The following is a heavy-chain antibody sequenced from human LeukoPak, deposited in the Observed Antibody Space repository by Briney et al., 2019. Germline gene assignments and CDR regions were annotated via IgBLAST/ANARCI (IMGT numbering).Heavy chain of an antibody. V-gene: IGHV3-21*04. CDR3: VRDRGTYRPIDY. CDR2: ISYTGTYI. D-gene: IGHD1-26*01. J-gene: IGHJ4*02. Sequence: GGSLRLSCAASAFSLNAYNMNWVRQAPGKGLEWVSSISYTGTYIYYADSVKGRFTISKDNAQNSLYLQMNSLRAEDTAIYYCVRDRGTYRPIDYWGQGTLVTVSS. CDR1: AFSLNAYN.